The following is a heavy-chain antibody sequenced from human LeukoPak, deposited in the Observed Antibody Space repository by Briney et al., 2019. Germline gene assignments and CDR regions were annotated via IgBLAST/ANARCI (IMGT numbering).Heavy chain of an antibody. D-gene: IGHD1-26*01. CDR1: AFSLSRNF. CDR2: IYIGGDT. V-gene: IGHV3-53*01. CDR3: AREVGSGSYLAHAFDL. J-gene: IGHJ3*01. Sequence: GGSLRLSCAASAFSLSRNFMGWVRQAPGKELEWVSLIYIGGDTYYADSVKGRFTISRDNSKNTIYLQMNSLRVEDTAVYYCAREVGSGSYLAHAFDLWGQGTMVTVS.